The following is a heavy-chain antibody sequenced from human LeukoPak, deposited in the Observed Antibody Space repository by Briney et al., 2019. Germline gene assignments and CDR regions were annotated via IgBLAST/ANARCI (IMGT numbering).Heavy chain of an antibody. V-gene: IGHV3-23*01. J-gene: IGHJ4*02. CDR1: GFTFSNYA. Sequence: GGSLRLSCAASGFTFSNYAMSWVRQAPGKGREWVSATAISGSGGSTYYADSVKGRFTISRDNSKNTLYLQMNSLRAEDTAVYYCAKDRSGDFDYWGQGTLVTVSS. CDR3: AKDRSGDFDY. D-gene: IGHD2-15*01. CDR2: ISGSGGST.